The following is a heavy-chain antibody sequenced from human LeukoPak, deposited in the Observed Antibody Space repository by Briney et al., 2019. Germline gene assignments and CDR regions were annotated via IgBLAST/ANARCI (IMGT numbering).Heavy chain of an antibody. CDR3: ARSLGRLQSPVFDY. CDR1: GFTFSDYY. D-gene: IGHD5-24*01. CDR2: ISSSGSTI. J-gene: IGHJ4*02. Sequence: GGSLRLSCAASGFTFSDYYMSWIRQAPGKGLEWVAYISSSGSTIYYADSVKGRFTISRDNAKNSLYLQMNSLRAEDTAVYYCARSLGRLQSPVFDYWGQGTLVTVSS. V-gene: IGHV3-11*04.